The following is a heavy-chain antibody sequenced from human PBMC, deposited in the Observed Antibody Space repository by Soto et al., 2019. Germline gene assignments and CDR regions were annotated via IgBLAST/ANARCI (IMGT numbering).Heavy chain of an antibody. CDR2: IHHSGTT. V-gene: IGHV4-4*02. J-gene: IGHJ5*02. CDR3: ARQELELDWFDP. D-gene: IGHD1-7*01. Sequence: QVQLQESGPGLVQPAGTLSLTCTVSGGSVTSRNWWIWVRQPPGKGLEWIGAIHHSGTTDYNPSLKSRATISVDKSKNPFSLRLTSVTAADTALYYCARQELELDWFDPWGQGTLVSVSS. CDR1: GGSVTSRNW.